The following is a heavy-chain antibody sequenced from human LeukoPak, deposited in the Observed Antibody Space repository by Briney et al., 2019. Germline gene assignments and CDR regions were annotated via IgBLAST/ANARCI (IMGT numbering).Heavy chain of an antibody. Sequence: ASVKVSCKASGYTFTSYDINWVRRATGQGLEWMGWMNPNSGNTGYAQKFQGRVTITRNTSISTAYMELSSLRSEDTAVYYCARALGATDAFDIWGQGTMVTVSS. V-gene: IGHV1-8*03. CDR3: ARALGATDAFDI. J-gene: IGHJ3*02. CDR2: MNPNSGNT. CDR1: GYTFTSYD. D-gene: IGHD1-26*01.